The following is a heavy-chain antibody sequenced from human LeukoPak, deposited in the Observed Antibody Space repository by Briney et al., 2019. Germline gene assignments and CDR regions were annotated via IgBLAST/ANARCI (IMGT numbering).Heavy chain of an antibody. D-gene: IGHD3-3*01. CDR3: AGGNVRFLEWSYLDY. Sequence: GASVKVSCKASGYTFTSYYMHWVRQAPGQGLEWMGIINPSGGSTSYAQKFQGRVTMTGDTSTSTVYMELSSLRSEDTAVYYCAGGNVRFLEWSYLDYWGQGTLVTVSS. CDR2: INPSGGST. V-gene: IGHV1-46*01. CDR1: GYTFTSYY. J-gene: IGHJ4*02.